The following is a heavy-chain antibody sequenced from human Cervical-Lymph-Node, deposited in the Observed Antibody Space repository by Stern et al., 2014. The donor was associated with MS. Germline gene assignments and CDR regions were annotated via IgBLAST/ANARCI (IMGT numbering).Heavy chain of an antibody. CDR1: GGTFSSYA. Sequence: VQLVESGAEVKKPGSSVKVSCKASGGTFSSYAISWVRQAPGQGLEWMGGIIPIFGTANYAQKFQGRVTITADESTSTAYMELSSLRSEDTAVYYCARVGVYGDSRYYYYYYGMDVWGQGTTVTVSS. J-gene: IGHJ6*02. CDR3: ARVGVYGDSRYYYYYYGMDV. CDR2: IIPIFGTA. D-gene: IGHD4-17*01. V-gene: IGHV1-69*01.